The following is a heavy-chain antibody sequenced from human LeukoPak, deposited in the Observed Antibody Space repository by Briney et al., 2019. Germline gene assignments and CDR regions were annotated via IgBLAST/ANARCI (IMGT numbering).Heavy chain of an antibody. CDR2: ISGSGGST. CDR3: AKWGGYLVVRGVTHFDY. D-gene: IGHD3-10*01. Sequence: GGSLRLSCAASGFTFSSYAMSWVRQAPGKGLEWVSAISGSGGSTYYADSVKGRFTISRDNSKNTLYLQINSLRAEDTAVYYCAKWGGYLVVRGVTHFDYWGQGTLVTVSS. V-gene: IGHV3-23*01. CDR1: GFTFSSYA. J-gene: IGHJ4*02.